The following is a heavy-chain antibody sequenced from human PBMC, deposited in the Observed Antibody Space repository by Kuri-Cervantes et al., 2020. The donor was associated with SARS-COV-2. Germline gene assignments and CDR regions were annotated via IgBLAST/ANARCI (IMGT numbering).Heavy chain of an antibody. CDR1: GFTFSGYS. CDR3: AREEGGELGEAFDY. CDR2: IDSSSYYI. Sequence: LSLTCAASGFTFSGYSMNWIRQAPGKGLEWVASIDSSSYYIYHADSVKGRLTISRDSAKTSVYLQMNSLEVEDTAVYYCAREEGGELGEAFDYWGQGALVTVSS. V-gene: IGHV3-21*01. D-gene: IGHD7-27*01. J-gene: IGHJ4*02.